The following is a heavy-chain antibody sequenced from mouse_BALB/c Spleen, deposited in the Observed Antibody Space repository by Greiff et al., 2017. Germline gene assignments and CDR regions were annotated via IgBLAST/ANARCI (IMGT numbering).Heavy chain of an antibody. CDR2: IWSGGST. V-gene: IGHV2-2*02. J-gene: IGHJ2*01. Sequence: VHLVESGPGLVAPSQSLSITCTVSGFSLASYGVHWVRQSPGKGLEWLGVIWSGGSTDYNAAFISRLSISKDNSKSQVFFKMNSLQANDTAIYYCARRENPYYFDYWGQGTTLTVSS. CDR1: GFSLASYG. CDR3: ARRENPYYFDY.